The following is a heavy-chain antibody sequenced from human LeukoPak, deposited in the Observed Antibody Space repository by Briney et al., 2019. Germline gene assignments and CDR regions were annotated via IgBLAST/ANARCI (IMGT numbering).Heavy chain of an antibody. V-gene: IGHV4-59*08. J-gene: IGHJ4*02. D-gene: IGHD3-10*01. Sequence: SETLSLTCTVSGGSISNYYWSWVRQPPGEGLGWVGHIFYSVATNYNPSLKRRITISVETSKNQFSLMLTCVTAADTAVYYFARFGITVVRGGKYYFDYWGQGTLVTVSS. CDR2: IFYSVAT. CDR3: ARFGITVVRGGKYYFDY. CDR1: GGSISNYY.